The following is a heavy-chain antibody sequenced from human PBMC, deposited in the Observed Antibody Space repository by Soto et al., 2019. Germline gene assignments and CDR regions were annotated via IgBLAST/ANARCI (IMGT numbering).Heavy chain of an antibody. J-gene: IGHJ3*02. CDR3: ASLCGSSTSCYYAFDI. V-gene: IGHV1-18*01. CDR1: GYTFTSYG. D-gene: IGHD2-2*01. CDR2: ISAYNGNT. Sequence: ASVKVSCKASGYTFTSYGISWVRQAPGQGLEWMGWISAYNGNTNYAQKLQGRVTMTTDTSTSTAYMELRSLRSDDTAVYYCASLCGSSTSCYYAFDIWGQGTMVTVSS.